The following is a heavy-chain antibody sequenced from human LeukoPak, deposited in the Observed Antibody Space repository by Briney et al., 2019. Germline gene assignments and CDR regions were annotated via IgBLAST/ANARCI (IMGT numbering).Heavy chain of an antibody. CDR2: INPNSAST. CDR1: GYTFTNYY. CDR3: ARMAAAGTWCFDL. D-gene: IGHD6-13*01. Sequence: EASVNVSCKTSGYTFTNYYLHWVRQAPGQGLEWMGIINPNSASTTYAQKFQGRVTMTRDTSTSTVYMELSSLRSEDTAVYYCARMAAAGTWCFDLWGRGTLVTVSS. J-gene: IGHJ2*01. V-gene: IGHV1-46*01.